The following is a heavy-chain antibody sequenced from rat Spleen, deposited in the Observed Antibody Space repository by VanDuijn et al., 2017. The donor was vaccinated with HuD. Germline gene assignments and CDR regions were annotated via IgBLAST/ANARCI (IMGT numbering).Heavy chain of an antibody. D-gene: IGHD1-2*01. CDR1: GFLLTDNS. CDR2: IWGDGST. V-gene: IGHV2S54*01. J-gene: IGHJ4*01. CDR3: ARDHDYSSYVMDV. Sequence: QVQLKESGPGLVPPSQTLSLACTVSGFLLTDNSVHWLRQPPGRGLEWMGGIWGDGSTSYNSALKSRLSISKDTSKSQVFLKMNSLQTEDTATYYCARDHDYSSYVMDVWGQGASVTVSS.